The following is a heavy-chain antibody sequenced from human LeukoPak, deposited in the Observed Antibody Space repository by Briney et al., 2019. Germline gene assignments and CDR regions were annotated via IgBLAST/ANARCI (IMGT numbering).Heavy chain of an antibody. J-gene: IGHJ6*03. CDR2: INPNSGGT. CDR3: ARGGYHNYYYYYMDV. V-gene: IGHV1-2*02. CDR1: GYTFTGYY. Sequence: ASVKVSCKASGYTFTGYYMHWVRQAPGQGLEWMGWINPNSGGTNYAQKFQGRVTMTRDTSISTAYIELSRLRSDDTAVYYCARGGYHNYYYYYMDVWGKGTTVTVSS. D-gene: IGHD2-2*01.